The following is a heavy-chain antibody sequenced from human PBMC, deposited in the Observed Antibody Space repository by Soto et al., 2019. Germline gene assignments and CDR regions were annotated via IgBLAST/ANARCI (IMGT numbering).Heavy chain of an antibody. CDR2: ISGSGGGR. CDR1: GFTFSNYV. D-gene: IGHD3-22*01. CDR3: ATAYYDSRGFQDR. Sequence: PGGSLRLSCDTSGFTFSNYVMTWVRQAPGRGLEWVSSISGSGGGRSYADSVKGRFTISRDNSEKTLYLQMNSLRAEDTATYFCATAYYDSRGFQDRWGQGTLVTVSS. V-gene: IGHV3-23*01. J-gene: IGHJ5*02.